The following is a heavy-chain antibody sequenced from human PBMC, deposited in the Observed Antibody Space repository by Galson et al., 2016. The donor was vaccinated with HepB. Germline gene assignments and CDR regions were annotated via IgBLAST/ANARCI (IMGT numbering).Heavy chain of an antibody. CDR2: IHSDGSST. D-gene: IGHD1-26*01. Sequence: LRLSCAASGFTFSSYWMHWVRQAPGKGLVWVSRIHSDGSSTNYADSVKGRFTISRDNAKNTLHLQMNSLRAEDTAVYYCARDGEVGATTHWGQGTLVTVSS. V-gene: IGHV3-74*01. J-gene: IGHJ4*02. CDR1: GFTFSSYW. CDR3: ARDGEVGATTH.